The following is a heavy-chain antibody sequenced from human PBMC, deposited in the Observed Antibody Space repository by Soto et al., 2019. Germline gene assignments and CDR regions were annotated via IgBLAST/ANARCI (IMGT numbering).Heavy chain of an antibody. J-gene: IGHJ5*02. Sequence: SETLSLTCAVYGESFIGYYWTWIRQPPGKELEWIGEINHRGSTNYNPFLKRRVTISIDTSKNQFSLKLTSVTAADTSVYSCARPNIVTPNWFDPWGQGTLVTVSS. CDR1: GESFIGYY. CDR2: INHRGST. CDR3: ARPNIVTPNWFDP. V-gene: IGHV4-34*01. D-gene: IGHD5-12*01.